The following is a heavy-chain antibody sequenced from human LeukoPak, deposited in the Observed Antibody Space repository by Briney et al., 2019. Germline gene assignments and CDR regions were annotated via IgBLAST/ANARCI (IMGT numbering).Heavy chain of an antibody. J-gene: IGHJ4*02. CDR2: VDPEDGVA. D-gene: IGHD3-16*01. CDR1: GSTFADYY. Sequence: ASVKISCKASGSTFADYYIHWVQQAPGKGLEWMGRVDPEDGVAKYAEKFQGRVTITADTSRDIGYMELSRLKFEDTAVYYCITHTRLITYWGQGPLVTVSP. V-gene: IGHV1-69-2*01. CDR3: ITHTRLITY.